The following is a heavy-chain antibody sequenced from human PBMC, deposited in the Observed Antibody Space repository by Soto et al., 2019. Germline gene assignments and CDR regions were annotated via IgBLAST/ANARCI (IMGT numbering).Heavy chain of an antibody. Sequence: ASVKVSCKASGYTFTGYYMHRVRQAPGQGLEWMGWINPNSGGTNYAQKFQGWVTMTRDTSISTAYMELSRLRSDDTAVYYCARGSLLRFLEWLPHDYGMDVWGQGTTVTVSS. CDR3: ARGSLLRFLEWLPHDYGMDV. J-gene: IGHJ6*02. CDR1: GYTFTGYY. CDR2: INPNSGGT. V-gene: IGHV1-2*04. D-gene: IGHD3-3*01.